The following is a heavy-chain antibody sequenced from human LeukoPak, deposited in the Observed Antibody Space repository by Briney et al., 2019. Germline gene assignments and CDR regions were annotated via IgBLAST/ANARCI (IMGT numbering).Heavy chain of an antibody. J-gene: IGHJ5*02. V-gene: IGHV3-53*01. D-gene: IGHD2-15*01. Sequence: GGSLRLSCAASGFTLSSNYMSWVRQAPGKGLEWVSVIYSGGSTYYADSEKGRFTISRDNSKNTLYLQMNSLRAEDTAVYYCASQEPVVAATWFDPWGQGTLVTVSS. CDR1: GFTLSSNY. CDR3: ASQEPVVAATWFDP. CDR2: IYSGGST.